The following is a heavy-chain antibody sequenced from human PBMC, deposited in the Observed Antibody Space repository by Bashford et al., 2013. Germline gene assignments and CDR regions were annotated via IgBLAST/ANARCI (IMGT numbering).Heavy chain of an antibody. Sequence: QTLSLTCAISGDSVSSNSVAWNWVRQSPSRGLEWLGRTYYRSRWYTDYAVSVKSRIMISADTSTNQFSLHMDSVTPEDTAVYYCARAGKSGYSIIDYWGQGTQVTVSS. CDR3: ARAGKSGYSIIDY. J-gene: IGHJ4*02. D-gene: IGHD5-12*01. CDR1: GDSVSSNSVA. CDR2: TYYRSRWYT. V-gene: IGHV6-1*01.